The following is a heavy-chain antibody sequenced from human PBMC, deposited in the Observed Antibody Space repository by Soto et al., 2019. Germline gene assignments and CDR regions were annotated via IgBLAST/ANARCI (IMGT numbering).Heavy chain of an antibody. V-gene: IGHV4-39*01. D-gene: IGHD3-3*01. J-gene: IGHJ4*02. CDR2: IYYSGST. CDR3: ASLHREWLLNFCFDY. CDR1: GGSISSSSYY. Sequence: SETLSLTCTVSGGSISSSSYYWGWIRQPPGMGLEWIGSIYYSGSTYYNPSLKSRVTISVDTSKNQFSLKLSSVTAADTAVYYFASLHREWLLNFCFDYWGQGTLVTVSS.